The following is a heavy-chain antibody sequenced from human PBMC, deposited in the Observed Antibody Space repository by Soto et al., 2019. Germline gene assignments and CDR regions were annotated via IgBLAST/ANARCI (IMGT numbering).Heavy chain of an antibody. V-gene: IGHV4-30-4*01. CDR2: IYYSGST. D-gene: IGHD3-3*01. CDR3: AREPKVGFGVVTRTWLDT. J-gene: IGHJ5*02. CDR1: VVSISSGYCY. Sequence: NPSSTXSLTCTFSVVSISSGYCYLSWIRQPPGKGLEWIGCIYYSGSTYYNPSLKSRVTISVDTSKNQFSLKLSYVTAEDTAVYYCAREPKVGFGVVTRTWLDTWGQGTLVTVSS.